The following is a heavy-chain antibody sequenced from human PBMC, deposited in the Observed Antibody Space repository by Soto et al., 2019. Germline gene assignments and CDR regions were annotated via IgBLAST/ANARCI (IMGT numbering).Heavy chain of an antibody. CDR3: ARGLWLPHFDY. V-gene: IGHV1-69*06. J-gene: IGHJ4*02. D-gene: IGHD5-12*01. Sequence: GASVKVSCKASGGTFSSYAISWVRQAPGQGLEWMGGIIPIFGTANYAQKFQGRVTITADKSTSTAYMELSSLRSEDTAVYYCARGLWLPHFDYWGQGPLVTVSS. CDR1: GGTFSSYA. CDR2: IIPIFGTA.